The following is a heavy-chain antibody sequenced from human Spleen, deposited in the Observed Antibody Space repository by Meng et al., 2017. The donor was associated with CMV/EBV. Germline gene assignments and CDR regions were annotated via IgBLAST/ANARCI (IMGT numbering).Heavy chain of an antibody. J-gene: IGHJ4*02. CDR1: YTFTRFY. D-gene: IGHD2-2*01. V-gene: IGHV1-46*01. Sequence: YTFTRFYIHWVRRAPGQGLEWMGIINPDGGNTNYAQNVQGRVTMTRDTSTSTVYMELSSLRSEDTAFYYCARRFCSSSSSSSCSLDYWGQGTLVTVSS. CDR3: ARRFCSSSSSSSCSLDY. CDR2: INPDGGNT.